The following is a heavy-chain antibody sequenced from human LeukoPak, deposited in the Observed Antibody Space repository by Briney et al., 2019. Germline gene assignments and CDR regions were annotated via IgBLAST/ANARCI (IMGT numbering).Heavy chain of an antibody. CDR3: VRVLPSDY. Sequence: ASVKVSCTASGYTFTGYYMHWVRQAPGQGLEWMGWINPNSGGTNYAQKFQGRVTMTRDTSISTGYMELSRLTSDDTAIYYCVRVLPSDYWGQGTLVTVSS. D-gene: IGHD2/OR15-2a*01. CDR1: GYTFTGYY. CDR2: INPNSGGT. J-gene: IGHJ4*02. V-gene: IGHV1-2*02.